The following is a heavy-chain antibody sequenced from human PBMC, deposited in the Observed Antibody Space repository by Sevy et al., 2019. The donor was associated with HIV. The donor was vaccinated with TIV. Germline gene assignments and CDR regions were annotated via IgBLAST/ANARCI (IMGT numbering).Heavy chain of an antibody. CDR2: ISWNSGSI. J-gene: IGHJ4*02. Sequence: GGSLRLSCAASGFTFDDYAMHWVRQAPGKGLEWVSGISWNSGSIGYADSVKGRLTTSRDNAKNYLYLQMNSLRAEDTALYYCSKSSLAVAGTHFDYWGQGTLVTVSS. CDR1: GFTFDDYA. D-gene: IGHD6-19*01. CDR3: SKSSLAVAGTHFDY. V-gene: IGHV3-9*01.